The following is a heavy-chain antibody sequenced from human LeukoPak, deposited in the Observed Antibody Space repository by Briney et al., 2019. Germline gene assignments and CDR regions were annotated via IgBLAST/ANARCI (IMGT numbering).Heavy chain of an antibody. CDR3: ARVVVVVAALGYNWFDP. CDR1: GYTFTGYY. J-gene: IGHJ5*02. CDR2: INPDNGVT. V-gene: IGHV1-2*02. Sequence: ASVKVSCKASGYTFTGYYIHWVRQAPGQGLEWMGWINPDNGVTNYAQKFQGRVTITRDTSISTAYMELSRLRSDDTAVYHCARVVVVVAALGYNWFDPWGQGTLVTVSS. D-gene: IGHD2-15*01.